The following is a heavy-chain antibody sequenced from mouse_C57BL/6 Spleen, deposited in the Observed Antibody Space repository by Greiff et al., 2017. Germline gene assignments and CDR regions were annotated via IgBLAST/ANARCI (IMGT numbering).Heavy chain of an antibody. Sequence: LQQSGAELVRPGASVKLSCTASGFNIKDDYMHWVKQRPEQGLEWIGWIDPENGDTEYASKFQGKATITADTSSNPAYLQRSSLTSEDTAVYYCTTDYYSNYGFAYWGQGTLVTVSA. D-gene: IGHD2-5*01. CDR2: IDPENGDT. CDR3: TTDYYSNYGFAY. CDR1: GFNIKDDY. J-gene: IGHJ3*01. V-gene: IGHV14-4*01.